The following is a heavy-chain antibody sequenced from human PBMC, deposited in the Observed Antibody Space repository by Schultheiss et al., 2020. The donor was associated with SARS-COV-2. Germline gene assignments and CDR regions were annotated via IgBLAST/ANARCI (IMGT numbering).Heavy chain of an antibody. CDR3: ATQLVLGWFDP. CDR2: IYYSGST. Sequence: SQTLSLTCTVSGGSISSSSYYWGWIRQPPGKGLEWIGSIYYSGSTYYNPSLKSRVTISVDTSKNQFSLKLSSVTAADTAVYYCATQLVLGWFDPWGQGTLVTVSS. D-gene: IGHD6-13*01. CDR1: GGSISSSSYY. J-gene: IGHJ5*02. V-gene: IGHV4-39*01.